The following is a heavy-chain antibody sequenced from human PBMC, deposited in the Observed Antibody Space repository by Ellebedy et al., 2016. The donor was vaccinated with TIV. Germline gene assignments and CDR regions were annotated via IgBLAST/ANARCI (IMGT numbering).Heavy chain of an antibody. D-gene: IGHD5-12*01. CDR3: ARDKDGGYGFDP. V-gene: IGHV3-64*01. J-gene: IGHJ5*02. CDR2: ISGKGDIT. CDR1: GFTFSSYF. Sequence: PGGSLRLSCAASGFTFSSYFMHWVRQAPGMGLEYLASISGKGDITYYANSVKGRFTISSDNSKNTLYLQLGSLRGEDMAVYYCARDKDGGYGFDPWGQGSLVTVSS.